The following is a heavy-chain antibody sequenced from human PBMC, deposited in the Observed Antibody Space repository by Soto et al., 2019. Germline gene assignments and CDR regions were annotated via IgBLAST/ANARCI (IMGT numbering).Heavy chain of an antibody. J-gene: IGHJ4*02. V-gene: IGHV3-23*01. CDR3: AKYGEVALGYCSGGSCSGFDY. D-gene: IGHD2-15*01. Sequence: GGSLRLSCAASGFTFSSYAMSWVRQAPGKGLEWVSAISGSGGSTYYADSVKGRFTISRDNSKNTLYLQMNSLRAEDTAVYYCAKYGEVALGYCSGGSCSGFDYWGQGTLVTVSS. CDR1: GFTFSSYA. CDR2: ISGSGGST.